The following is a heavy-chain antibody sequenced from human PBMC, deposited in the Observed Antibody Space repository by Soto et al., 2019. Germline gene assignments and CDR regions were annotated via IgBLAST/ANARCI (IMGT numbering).Heavy chain of an antibody. Sequence: QVQLVQSGAEVREPGSSVTVSCEASGGTFRSYAINWVRQAPGQGLEWMGGIIPMFGKPNYAEKFLGRVTITADEATRTAYMEVSSLKSEDTAVYYCARSMETNYFYCMDVWGLGTTVTVSS. CDR3: ARSMETNYFYCMDV. J-gene: IGHJ6*02. D-gene: IGHD2-8*01. CDR2: IIPMFGKP. V-gene: IGHV1-69*01. CDR1: GGTFRSYA.